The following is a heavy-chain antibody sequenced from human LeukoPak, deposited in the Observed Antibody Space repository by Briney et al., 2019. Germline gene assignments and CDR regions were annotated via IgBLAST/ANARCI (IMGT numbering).Heavy chain of an antibody. CDR1: GGTFSSYA. V-gene: IGHV1-69*04. CDR2: IIPILGIA. Sequence: ASVTVSCKASGGTFSSYAISWVRQAPGQGLEWMGRIIPILGIANYAQKFQGRVTITADKSTSTAYMELSSLRSEDTAVYYCARGSRYGDYPSGHSHYYFDYWGQGTLVTVSS. CDR3: ARGSRYGDYPSGHSHYYFDY. D-gene: IGHD4-17*01. J-gene: IGHJ4*02.